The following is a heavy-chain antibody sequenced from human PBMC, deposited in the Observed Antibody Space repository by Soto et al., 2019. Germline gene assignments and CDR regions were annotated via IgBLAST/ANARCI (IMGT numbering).Heavy chain of an antibody. Sequence: QVHLVQSGAEVKKPGASVKVSCETSGYTFTAYGITWVRQAQGQGLELVGWISPYNGHTKYAEKFEGRVTMTTDLSTGTASMELRSLRPDDTAVYYCARSGWNTPYYSHGLDVWGQGTTVTVSS. V-gene: IGHV1-18*01. CDR1: GYTFTAYG. CDR3: ARSGWNTPYYSHGLDV. J-gene: IGHJ6*02. D-gene: IGHD6-19*01. CDR2: ISPYNGHT.